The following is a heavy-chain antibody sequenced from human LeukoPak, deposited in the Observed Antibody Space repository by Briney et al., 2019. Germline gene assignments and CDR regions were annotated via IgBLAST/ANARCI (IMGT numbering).Heavy chain of an antibody. CDR2: INHSGST. D-gene: IGHD3-22*01. CDR3: ARSVTMIVDWFDP. CDR1: GGSFSGYY. V-gene: IGHV4-34*01. Sequence: SETLSLTCAVYGGSFSGYYWSWIRQPPGKGLEWIGEINHSGSTNYNPSLKSRVTISVDTSKNQFSLKLSSVTAADTAVYYCARSVTMIVDWFDPWGQGTLVTVSS. J-gene: IGHJ5*02.